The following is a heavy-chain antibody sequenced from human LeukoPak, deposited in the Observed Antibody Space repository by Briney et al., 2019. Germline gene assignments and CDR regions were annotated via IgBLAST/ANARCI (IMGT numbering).Heavy chain of an antibody. D-gene: IGHD3-16*02. CDR1: GYTFTSYG. CDR3: ARFGITFGGVIVNFSYYMDV. CDR2: ISAYNGNT. V-gene: IGHV1-18*01. J-gene: IGHJ6*03. Sequence: GASVKVSCKASGYTFTSYGTSWVRQAPGQGLEWMGWISAYNGNTNYAQKLQGRVTMTTDTSTSTAYMELKSLRSDDTAVYYCARFGITFGGVIVNFSYYMDVWGKGTTVTISS.